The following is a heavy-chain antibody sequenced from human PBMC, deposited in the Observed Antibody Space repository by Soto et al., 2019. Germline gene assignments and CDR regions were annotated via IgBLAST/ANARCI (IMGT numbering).Heavy chain of an antibody. J-gene: IGHJ6*02. Sequence: QVQLQESGPGLVKPSQTLSLTCTVPGGSISSGDYYWSWIRQHPGKGLEWIGHIYNSGSTYYNPSLKSRVTISVDTSKNQFSLKLNSVTAADTAVYYCASVSYSSYPRYYYYGMDVWGQGTTVTVSS. D-gene: IGHD6-6*01. CDR1: GGSISSGDYY. CDR2: IYNSGST. V-gene: IGHV4-31*03. CDR3: ASVSYSSYPRYYYYGMDV.